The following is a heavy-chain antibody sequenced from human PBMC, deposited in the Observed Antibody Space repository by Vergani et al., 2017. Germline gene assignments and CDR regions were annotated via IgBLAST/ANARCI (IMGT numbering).Heavy chain of an antibody. D-gene: IGHD4-17*01. J-gene: IGHJ6*03. CDR2: IYSGGSSK. CDR3: AKDLFGTVTTSLSYMDV. CDR1: GFTFSSYA. V-gene: IGHV3-23*03. Sequence: EVQLLESGGGLVQPGGSLRLSCAASGFTFSSYAMSWVRQAPGKGLEWVSVIYSGGSSKYYADSVKGRFTISRDNSKNTLYLQMNSLRAEDTAVYYCAKDLFGTVTTSLSYMDVWGKGTTVTVSS.